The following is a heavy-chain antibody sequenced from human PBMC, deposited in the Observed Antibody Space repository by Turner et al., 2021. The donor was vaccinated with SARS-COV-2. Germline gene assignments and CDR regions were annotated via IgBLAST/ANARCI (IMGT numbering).Heavy chain of an antibody. CDR3: ARGLYFDWLPDY. D-gene: IGHD3-9*01. CDR2: IYYSGST. J-gene: IGHJ4*02. Sequence: QVQLQESGPGLVKPSETLSLTCTVSGGSISDYYWNWLRQPPGKGLEWIGYIYYSGSTNYNPSLKSRVTISVDTSKNQFSLKLSSVTAADTAVYYCARGLYFDWLPDYWGQGTLVTVSS. V-gene: IGHV4-59*01. CDR1: GGSISDYY.